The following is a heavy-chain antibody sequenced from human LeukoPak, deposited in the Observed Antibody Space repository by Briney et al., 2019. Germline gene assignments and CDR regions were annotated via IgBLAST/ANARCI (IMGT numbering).Heavy chain of an antibody. CDR2: IYYSGST. J-gene: IGHJ4*02. V-gene: IGHV4-59*01. CDR3: ARDSSGWSFDY. CDR1: GGSISSYY. Sequence: SGTLTLTCTASGGSISSYYWIWIRQPPGKGLEWFGYIYYSGSTNYNPSLKTRVTISVDTSKYQFSLRLSSVTAADTAVDYCARDSSGWSFDYWGQGTLVTVSS. D-gene: IGHD6-19*01.